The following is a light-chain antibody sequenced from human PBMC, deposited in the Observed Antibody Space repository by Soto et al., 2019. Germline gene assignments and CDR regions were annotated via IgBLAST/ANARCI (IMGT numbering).Light chain of an antibody. CDR3: QQLFMYPPT. Sequence: IQMTQSPSSLSASVGDRVTITCRASQSISSYLNWYQQKPGKAPKLLIYGASTLQSGVPSRFGGSGSGTGFTLTVSSLQPEDFATYYCQQLFMYPPTFGPGTKVDIK. V-gene: IGKV1-39*01. CDR1: QSISSY. CDR2: GAS. J-gene: IGKJ3*01.